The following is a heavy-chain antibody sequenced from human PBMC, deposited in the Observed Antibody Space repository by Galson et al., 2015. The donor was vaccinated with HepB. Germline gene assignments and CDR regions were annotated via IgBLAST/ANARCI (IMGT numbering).Heavy chain of an antibody. J-gene: IGHJ6*02. V-gene: IGHV6-1*01. CDR3: TREAEPYGDYGGYYYYGMDV. CDR2: TYYRSKWYN. CDR1: GDSVSSNSAA. Sequence: CAISGDSVSSNSAAWNRIRQSPSRGLEWLGRTYYRSKWYNDYAVSVKSRITINPDTSKDQFSLQLNSVTPEDTAVYYCTREAEPYGDYGGYYYYGMDVWGQGTTVTVSS. D-gene: IGHD4-17*01.